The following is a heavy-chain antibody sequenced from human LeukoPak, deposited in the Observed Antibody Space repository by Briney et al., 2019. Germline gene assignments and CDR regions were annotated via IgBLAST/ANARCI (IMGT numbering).Heavy chain of an antibody. V-gene: IGHV3-23*01. CDR3: AKVDSSGYYYNDY. CDR2: ISGSGGST. J-gene: IGHJ4*02. D-gene: IGHD3-22*01. Sequence: GGSLRLSCAAPGFTFSSYAMSWVRQAPGKGLEWVSAISGSGGSTYYADSVKGRFTISRDNSKNTLYLQMNSLRAEDTAVYYCAKVDSSGYYYNDYWGQGTLVTVSS. CDR1: GFTFSSYA.